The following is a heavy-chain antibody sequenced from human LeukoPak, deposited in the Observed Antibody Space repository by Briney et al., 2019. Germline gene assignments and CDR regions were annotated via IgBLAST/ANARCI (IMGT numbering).Heavy chain of an antibody. V-gene: IGHV1-2*02. CDR3: ARDADGMDV. CDR2: INPKSGGT. Sequence: ASVNVSCKASGYTFTGYYVHWVRQAPGQGLEWMGWINPKSGGTDYAQKFQGRVTMTRDTSISTAYMELSRLRSDDTAVYYCARDADGMDVWGQGTTVTVSS. CDR1: GYTFTGYY. J-gene: IGHJ6*02.